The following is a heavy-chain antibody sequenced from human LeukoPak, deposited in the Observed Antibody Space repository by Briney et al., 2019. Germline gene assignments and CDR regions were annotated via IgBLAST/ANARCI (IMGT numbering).Heavy chain of an antibody. CDR3: ARLAGIAARIFDY. J-gene: IGHJ4*02. CDR2: ISYDGSKK. Sequence: PGGSLRLSCAASGFTFTDYSIHWVRQAPGKGLEWMAVISYDGSKKYYADSVKGRFTISRDNSKNTLHLQMNSLRAEDTAVYYCARLAGIAARIFDYWGQGTLVTVSS. CDR1: GFTFTDYS. D-gene: IGHD6-6*01. V-gene: IGHV3-30*04.